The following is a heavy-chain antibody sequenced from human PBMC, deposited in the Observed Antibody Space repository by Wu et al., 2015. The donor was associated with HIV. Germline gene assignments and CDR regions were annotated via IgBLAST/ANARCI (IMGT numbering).Heavy chain of an antibody. J-gene: IGHJ4*02. V-gene: IGHV1-69*14. CDR1: GGTFSSYA. D-gene: IGHD3-3*01. Sequence: QVQLVQSGAEVKKPGSSVKVSCKASGGTFSSYAFSWVRQAPGQGLEWMGGIIPIFGTANYAQKFQGRVTIIADRSTNTAYMELSSLRSEDTAVYYCARAQPRRLLEWDHFDYWGQGTLVTVSS. CDR2: IIPIFGTA. CDR3: ARAQPRRLLEWDHFDY.